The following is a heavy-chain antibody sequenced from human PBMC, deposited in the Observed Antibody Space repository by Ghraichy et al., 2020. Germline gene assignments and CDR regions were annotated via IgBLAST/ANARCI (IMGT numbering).Heavy chain of an antibody. Sequence: GESLNISCAASGFTFSSYAMSWVRQAPGKGLEWVSAISGSGGSTYYADSVKGRFTISRDNSKNTLYLQMNSLRAEDTAVYYCALAAAGFLYYFDYWGQGTLVTVSS. CDR3: ALAAAGFLYYFDY. V-gene: IGHV3-23*01. CDR2: ISGSGGST. J-gene: IGHJ4*02. CDR1: GFTFSSYA. D-gene: IGHD6-13*01.